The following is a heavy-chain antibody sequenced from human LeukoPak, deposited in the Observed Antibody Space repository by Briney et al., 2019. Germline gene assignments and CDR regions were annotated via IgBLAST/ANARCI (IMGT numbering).Heavy chain of an antibody. Sequence: ASVKVSCKASGYTFTGYYMHWVRQAPGQGLEWMGWINPNSGGTNYAQKFQGRVTMTRDTSISTAYMELSRLRSDDTAVYYCAREGVGAQKGFDYWGQGTLVTVSS. J-gene: IGHJ4*02. CDR2: INPNSGGT. V-gene: IGHV1-2*02. D-gene: IGHD1-26*01. CDR3: AREGVGAQKGFDY. CDR1: GYTFTGYY.